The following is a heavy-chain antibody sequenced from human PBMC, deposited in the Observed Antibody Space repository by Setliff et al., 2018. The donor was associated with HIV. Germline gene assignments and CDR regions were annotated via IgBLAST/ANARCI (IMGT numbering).Heavy chain of an antibody. J-gene: IGHJ3*01. CDR2: ISAYNGYT. V-gene: IGHV1-18*01. D-gene: IGHD3-16*01. CDR3: ARGGEERNMITGALDV. Sequence: ASVKVSCKASGYTFTSYGISWVRQAPGQGLEWMGWISAYNGYTNYAQKLQGRVTMTTDTSTSTAYMELRGLKSDDTAVYFCARGGEERNMITGALDVWGQGSLVTVSS. CDR1: GYTFTSYG.